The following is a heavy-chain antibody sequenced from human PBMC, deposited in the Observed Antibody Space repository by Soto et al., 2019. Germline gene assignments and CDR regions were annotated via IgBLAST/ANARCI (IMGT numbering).Heavy chain of an antibody. D-gene: IGHD3-10*01. J-gene: IGHJ4*02. V-gene: IGHV1-3*05. CDR3: ARVVVILIDY. Sequence: QVQLVQSGAEEKKPGASVKVSCKASGYTFTSYAMHWVRQAPGQRLEWMGWITAGNGNTKYSQKFQGRVTITRDTSASTASMELSSLRSEDTAVYYSARVVVILIDYWGQGALVTVSS. CDR1: GYTFTSYA. CDR2: ITAGNGNT.